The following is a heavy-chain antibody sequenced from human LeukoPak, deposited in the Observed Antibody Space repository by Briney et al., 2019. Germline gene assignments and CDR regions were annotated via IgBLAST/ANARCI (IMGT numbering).Heavy chain of an antibody. D-gene: IGHD6-13*01. CDR2: IIPIFGIA. Sequence: SVKVSCKASGGTFSSYAISWVRQAPGQGLEWMGRIIPIFGIANYAQKFQGRVTIAADKSTSTAYMELSSLRSEDTAVYYCASGSRSSWYPYYYYGMDVWGQGTTVTVSS. V-gene: IGHV1-69*04. CDR1: GGTFSSYA. CDR3: ASGSRSSWYPYYYYGMDV. J-gene: IGHJ6*02.